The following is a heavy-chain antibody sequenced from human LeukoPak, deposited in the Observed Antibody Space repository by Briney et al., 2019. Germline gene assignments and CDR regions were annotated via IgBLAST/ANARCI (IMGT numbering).Heavy chain of an antibody. Sequence: PGRSLRLFCGASGLPYRSYSMNWARHARGKGREWVSSISGSTSYIYYADSVKGRFTMSRDHAKNSLYLQMNSLTAEDTAVYYCARLPGGDYGAGYYYYMDVWGKGTTVTVSS. CDR3: ARLPGGDYGAGYYYYMDV. CDR1: GLPYRSYS. D-gene: IGHD4-17*01. CDR2: ISGSTSYI. V-gene: IGHV3-21*01. J-gene: IGHJ6*03.